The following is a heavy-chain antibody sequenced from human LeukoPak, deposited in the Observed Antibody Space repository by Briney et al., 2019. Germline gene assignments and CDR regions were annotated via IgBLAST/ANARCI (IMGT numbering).Heavy chain of an antibody. D-gene: IGHD3/OR15-3a*01. CDR2: IYPGDSDT. CDR3: ARTGYYDISEDAFDM. Sequence: GESLKISCKGSGYSFTTYWIGWVRQMPGKGLEWMGIIYPGDSDTRYSPSFQGQVTISADKSISTAYLQWSSLKASDTAMYYCARTGYYDISEDAFDMWGQGTMATVSS. CDR1: GYSFTTYW. J-gene: IGHJ3*02. V-gene: IGHV5-51*01.